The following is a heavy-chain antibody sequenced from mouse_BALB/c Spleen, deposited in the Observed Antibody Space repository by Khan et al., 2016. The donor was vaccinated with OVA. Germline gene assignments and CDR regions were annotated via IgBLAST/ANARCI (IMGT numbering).Heavy chain of an antibody. CDR3: ARDGSRYNYAMDY. CDR1: GYSITSDYA. V-gene: IGHV3-2*02. CDR2: ISYSGST. Sequence: EVKLLESGPGLVKPSQSLSLTCTVTGYSITSDYAWNCIRQFPGNKLEWMGYISYSGSTNYNPALKSRISITRDTSKNQFFLQLNSVTTEDTATYYCARDGSRYNYAMDYWGQGTSVTVSS. J-gene: IGHJ4*01. D-gene: IGHD2-3*01.